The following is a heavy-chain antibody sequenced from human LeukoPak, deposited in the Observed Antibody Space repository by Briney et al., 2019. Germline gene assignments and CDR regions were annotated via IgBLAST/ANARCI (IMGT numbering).Heavy chain of an antibody. J-gene: IGHJ5*02. CDR3: ARDPRSGYYFP. CDR2: INSDGSST. D-gene: IGHD3-22*01. Sequence: GGSLRLSCAASGFTFSSCWMHWVRQAPGKGLVWVSRINSDGSSTSYADSVKGRFTISRDNAKNTLYLQMNSLRAEDTAVYYCARDPRSGYYFPWGQGTLVTVSS. V-gene: IGHV3-74*01. CDR1: GFTFSSCW.